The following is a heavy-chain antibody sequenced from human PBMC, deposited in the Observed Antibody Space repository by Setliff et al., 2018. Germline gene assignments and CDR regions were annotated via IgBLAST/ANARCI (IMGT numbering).Heavy chain of an antibody. Sequence: SETLSLTSTVSGGSISNYYWSWVRQPPGNGLEWIAYIFPTAGAIYNPSLKSRVTVSMDASKNQYSLKMTSMTAADTAVYYCLRIRLVPHGHSWGQGTLVTVSS. CDR3: LRIRLVPHGHS. V-gene: IGHV4-4*08. D-gene: IGHD2-15*01. J-gene: IGHJ4*02. CDR1: GGSISNYY. CDR2: IFPTAGA.